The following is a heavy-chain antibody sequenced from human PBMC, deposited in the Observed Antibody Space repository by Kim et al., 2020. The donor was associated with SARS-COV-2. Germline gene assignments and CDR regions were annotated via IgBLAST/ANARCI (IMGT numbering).Heavy chain of an antibody. CDR1: GVTVGNNY. J-gene: IGHJ4*02. D-gene: IGHD2-2*01. V-gene: IGHV3-53*01. CDR3: ARDPPADAR. CDR2: IYSGGNT. Sequence: GGSLRLSCAASGVTVGNNYMCWVRQPPGKGLEWVSGIYSGGNTNYADSVKGRFIISRDSSKNTVYLQMNSLRVEDTAMDYCARDPPADARWGQGTRVTV.